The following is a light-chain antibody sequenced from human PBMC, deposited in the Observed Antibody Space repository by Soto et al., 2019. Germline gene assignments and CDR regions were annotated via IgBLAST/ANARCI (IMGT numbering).Light chain of an antibody. V-gene: IGKV3-20*01. Sequence: EIVLTHSPGTLSLSPCERATLSCRASQSVSSSYLAWYQQKPGQAPRLLIYGASSRATGIPDRFSGTGSGTDFTLTISRLEPEDFAVYYCQQYDSSPKTFGQGTKVDIK. J-gene: IGKJ1*01. CDR1: QSVSSSY. CDR2: GAS. CDR3: QQYDSSPKT.